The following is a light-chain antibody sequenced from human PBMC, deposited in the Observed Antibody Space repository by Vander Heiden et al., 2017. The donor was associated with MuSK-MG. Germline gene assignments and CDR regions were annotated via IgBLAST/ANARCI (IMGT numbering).Light chain of an antibody. CDR2: AAS. CDR3: QQSYSTPWT. Sequence: DIQLTQSPPSLSASVGDRVTITCRASQSISSYLNWYQQKPGKAPKLLIYAASSLQSGVPSRFSGSGSGTDFTLTINSLQPEDFATYYCQQSYSTPWTFGQGTKVEIK. V-gene: IGKV1-39*01. J-gene: IGKJ1*01. CDR1: QSISSY.